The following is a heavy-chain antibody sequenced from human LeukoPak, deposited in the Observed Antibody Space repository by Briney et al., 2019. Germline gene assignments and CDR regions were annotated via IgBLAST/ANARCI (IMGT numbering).Heavy chain of an antibody. D-gene: IGHD2-2*01. CDR1: GASISSSNYY. J-gene: IGHJ4*02. CDR2: IYYSGST. CDR3: ARYCSSTSCLLDY. Sequence: SETLSLTCTVSGASISSSNYYWGWIRQPPGKGLEWIGSIYYSGSTNYNPSLKSRVTISVDTSKNQFSLKLSSVTAADTAVHYCARYCSSTSCLLDYSGQGTLVTVSS. V-gene: IGHV4-39*01.